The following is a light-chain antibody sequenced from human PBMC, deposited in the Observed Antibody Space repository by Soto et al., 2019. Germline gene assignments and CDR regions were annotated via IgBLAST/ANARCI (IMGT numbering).Light chain of an antibody. CDR1: SSDVGNYNV. V-gene: IGLV2-23*02. Sequence: QSALTQPASVSGSPGQSITISCTGTSSDVGNYNVVSLYQHHPGKAPKLMIYDVTERPSGVSNRFSGSKSGNTASLTISGLQAEDEADYYCCSYAGSSTYVFGTGTKVTVL. J-gene: IGLJ1*01. CDR2: DVT. CDR3: CSYAGSSTYV.